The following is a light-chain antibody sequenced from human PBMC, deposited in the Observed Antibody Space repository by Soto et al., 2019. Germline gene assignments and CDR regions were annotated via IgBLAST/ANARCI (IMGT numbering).Light chain of an antibody. V-gene: IGKV4-1*01. CDR2: WAS. CDR1: QSVLYSFNNKNY. Sequence: DIVMTQSPDSLAVSLGERATINCRSSQSVLYSFNNKNYLGWYQQKPGQAPKLLIYWASTRASGVPDRFSGSGSGTEFTLTISSLQAEDVAVYYCQHYYSDPPWTFGQGTRVEIK. CDR3: QHYYSDPPWT. J-gene: IGKJ1*01.